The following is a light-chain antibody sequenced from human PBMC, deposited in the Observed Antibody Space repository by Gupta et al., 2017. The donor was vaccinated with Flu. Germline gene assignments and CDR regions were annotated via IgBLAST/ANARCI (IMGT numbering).Light chain of an antibody. CDR3: SSYAGSKNLL. J-gene: IGLJ2*01. CDR2: EVS. V-gene: IGLV2-8*01. Sequence: QSALTQPPSASGSPGQSVTISCTGTSSDVGGYNYVSWYQQHPGKAPKLMIYEVSKRPSGVPDRFSGSKSGNTASLTVSGLQAEDEADYYCSSYAGSKNLLCGGGTKLTVL. CDR1: SSDVGGYNY.